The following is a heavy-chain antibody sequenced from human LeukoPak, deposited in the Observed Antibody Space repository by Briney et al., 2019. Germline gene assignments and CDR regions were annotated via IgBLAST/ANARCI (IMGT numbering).Heavy chain of an antibody. CDR1: GYTFTGYY. J-gene: IGHJ4*02. V-gene: IGHV1-2*02. CDR2: INPNSGGT. CDR3: ARGGTTWIQLWPNDY. Sequence: GASVKVSCKASGYTFTGYYMHWVRQAPGQGLEWMGWINPNSGGTNYAQKFQGRVTMTRDTSISTAYMELSRLRSDDTAVYYCARGGTTWIQLWPNDYWGQGTLVTVSS. D-gene: IGHD5-18*01.